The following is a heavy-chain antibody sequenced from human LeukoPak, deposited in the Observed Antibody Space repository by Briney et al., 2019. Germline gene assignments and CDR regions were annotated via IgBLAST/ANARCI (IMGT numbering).Heavy chain of an antibody. V-gene: IGHV4-59*01. Sequence: PSETLSLTCTVSGGSLSSYYWSWIRQPPGKGLEWIGYIYSSGSSNYHPSLKSRVTISVDTSKNQFSLKLNAVTAADTAVYYCARGNYYDSRTYYRAFDIWGLGTMVSVSS. J-gene: IGHJ3*02. CDR2: IYSSGSS. CDR3: ARGNYYDSRTYYRAFDI. CDR1: GGSLSSYY. D-gene: IGHD3-22*01.